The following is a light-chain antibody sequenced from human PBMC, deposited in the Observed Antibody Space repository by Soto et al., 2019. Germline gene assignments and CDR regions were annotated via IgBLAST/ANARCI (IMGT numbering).Light chain of an antibody. V-gene: IGKV3-11*01. CDR1: QSVSSY. CDR3: QQRRKWPPYT. CDR2: DAS. Sequence: EIVLTQSPATLSLSPGERATLSCRASQSVSSYLAWYQQKPGQAPTLLIYDASNRATDIPARFSGSGSVTDFSLTISRLEREGFAVYYCQQRRKWPPYTFGQGTKREIK. J-gene: IGKJ2*01.